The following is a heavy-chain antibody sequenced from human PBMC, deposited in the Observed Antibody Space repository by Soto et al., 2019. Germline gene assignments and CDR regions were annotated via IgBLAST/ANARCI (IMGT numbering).Heavy chain of an antibody. CDR3: AYGGSCDY. J-gene: IGHJ4*02. V-gene: IGHV3-48*03. CDR2: IGTSGSII. CDR1: GFSFNTYE. Sequence: EVQLVEPGGGVVQPGGSLRLSCAASGFSFNTYEMNWVREATGKGLEWVSYIGTSGSIIYYADSVKGRFTISRDNGKNSLYLQMNSLGADDTAVYYCAYGGSCDYWGQGTQVTVSS. D-gene: IGHD1-26*01.